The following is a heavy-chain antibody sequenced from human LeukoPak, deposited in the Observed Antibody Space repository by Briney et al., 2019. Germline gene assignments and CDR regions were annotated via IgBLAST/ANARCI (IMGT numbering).Heavy chain of an antibody. D-gene: IGHD3-10*01. Sequence: GGSLRLSCAASGFTFSSYWMHWVRHDPGKGLLWVSRIDTYGTGTDYADSVKGRFTISRDNAKNSLYLQMNSLRAEDMALYYCAKSKYLGGSYDYWGQGTLVTVSS. CDR1: GFTFSSYW. CDR2: IDTYGTGT. V-gene: IGHV3-74*01. CDR3: AKSKYLGGSYDY. J-gene: IGHJ4*02.